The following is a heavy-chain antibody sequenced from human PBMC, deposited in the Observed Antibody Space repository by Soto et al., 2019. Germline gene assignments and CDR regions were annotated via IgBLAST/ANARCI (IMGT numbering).Heavy chain of an antibody. V-gene: IGHV3-23*01. J-gene: IGHJ4*02. CDR2: ISGSGGST. CDR1: GFTFSSYA. D-gene: IGHD2-2*01. CDR3: AKARGYCSSTSCSCYDY. Sequence: GGSLRLSCAASGFTFSSYAMSWVRQAPGKGLEWVSAISGSGGSTYSADSVKGRFTIYRDNSKNTRYLQMNSLRAEDTAVYYCAKARGYCSSTSCSCYDYWGQGSLVNVSS.